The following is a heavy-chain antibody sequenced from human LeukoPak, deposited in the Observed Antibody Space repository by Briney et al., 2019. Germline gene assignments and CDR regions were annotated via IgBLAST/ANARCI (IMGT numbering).Heavy chain of an antibody. CDR2: IYYSGST. D-gene: IGHD6-19*01. CDR1: GGSISSYY. Sequence: SETLSLTCTVSGGSISSYYWSWIRQPPGKGLEWIGYIYYSGSTNYNPSLKSRVTISVDTSKNQFSLKLSSVTAADTAVYYCARQAVGWFDPWGQGTLVTVSS. J-gene: IGHJ5*02. CDR3: ARQAVGWFDP. V-gene: IGHV4-59*08.